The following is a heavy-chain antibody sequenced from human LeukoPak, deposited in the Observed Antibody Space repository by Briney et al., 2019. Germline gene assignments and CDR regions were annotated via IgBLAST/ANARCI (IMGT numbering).Heavy chain of an antibody. D-gene: IGHD6-19*01. Sequence: PGGSLRLSCAASGFTFSSYSMNWVRQAPGKGLEWVSSISSSSSYIYYADSVKGRFTISRDNAKNSLYLQMNSLRAEDTAVYYCARDKASSGWSDYWGQGTLVTVSS. J-gene: IGHJ4*02. CDR3: ARDKASSGWSDY. CDR1: GFTFSSYS. V-gene: IGHV3-21*01. CDR2: ISSSSSYI.